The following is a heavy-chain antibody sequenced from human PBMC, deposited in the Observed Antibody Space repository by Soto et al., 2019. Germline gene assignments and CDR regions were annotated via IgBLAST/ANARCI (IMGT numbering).Heavy chain of an antibody. D-gene: IGHD6-19*01. CDR3: AKVLGEQWLPDY. J-gene: IGHJ4*02. Sequence: QVQLVESGGGVVQPGRSLRLSCAASGFTFSSYGMHWVRQAPGKGLEWVAVISYDGSNKYYADSVKGRFTISRDNSKNTLYLQMNSLRAEDTAVYYCAKVLGEQWLPDYWGQGTLVTVSS. CDR1: GFTFSSYG. CDR2: ISYDGSNK. V-gene: IGHV3-30*18.